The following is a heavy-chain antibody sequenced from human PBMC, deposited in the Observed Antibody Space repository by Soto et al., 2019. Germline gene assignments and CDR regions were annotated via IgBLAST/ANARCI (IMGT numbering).Heavy chain of an antibody. D-gene: IGHD3-9*01. J-gene: IGHJ5*01. CDR3: ARTTISGSSLDS. CDR1: GFPFSRHG. CDR2: VWYDGSNK. Sequence: PGGSLRLSCAASGFPFSRHGMHWVRQAPGKGLEWVAVVWYDGSNKNYADSVKGRFTISKDNSKNTLYLQMNSLRAEDMAVYYCARTTISGSSLDSCGQGSLVTGSS. V-gene: IGHV3-33*01.